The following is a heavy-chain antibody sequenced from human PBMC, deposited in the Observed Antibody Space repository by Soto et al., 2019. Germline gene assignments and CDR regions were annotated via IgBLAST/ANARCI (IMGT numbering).Heavy chain of an antibody. CDR1: GFDFRSYS. D-gene: IGHD3-10*02. J-gene: IGHJ6*03. V-gene: IGHV3-21*02. Sequence: EVQLVECGGCLVKPGGSLRLSCAASGFDFRSYSMNWVRQAPGKGLEWVSSINEDSSYTYDAHSLRGRFTISRDNAKESLYLQMNSLRAEDTAVYYCVRDFRWYFRSGYMDVWGDGATVTVSS. CDR2: INEDSSYT. CDR3: VRDFRWYFRSGYMDV.